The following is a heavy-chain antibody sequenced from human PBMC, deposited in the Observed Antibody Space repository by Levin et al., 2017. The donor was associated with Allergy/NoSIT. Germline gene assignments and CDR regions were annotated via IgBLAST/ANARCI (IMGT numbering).Heavy chain of an antibody. CDR3: ASVAYYDSSGYYYGTYYFDY. V-gene: IGHV4-59*01. Sequence: SCTVSGGSISSYYWSWIRQPPGKGLEWIGYIYYSGSTNYNPSLKSRVTISVDTSKNQFSLKLSSVTAADTAVYYCASVAYYDSSGYYYGTYYFDYWGQGTLVTVSS. D-gene: IGHD3-22*01. CDR2: IYYSGST. CDR1: GGSISSYY. J-gene: IGHJ4*02.